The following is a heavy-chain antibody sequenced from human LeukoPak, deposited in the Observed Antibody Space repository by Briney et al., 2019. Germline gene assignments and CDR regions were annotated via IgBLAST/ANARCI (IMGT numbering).Heavy chain of an antibody. CDR3: AKLLVGLYFDY. V-gene: IGHV3-7*05. D-gene: IGHD3-10*01. CDR2: IKEDGSGK. CDR1: GITFSRFW. J-gene: IGHJ4*02. Sequence: PGGSLILSCAASGITFSRFWMSWVRQAPGKGLEWVANIKEDGSGKYYVDSVKGRFTISRDNAKNSLYLQMNSLRAEDTAVYYCAKLLVGLYFDYWGQGTLVTVSS.